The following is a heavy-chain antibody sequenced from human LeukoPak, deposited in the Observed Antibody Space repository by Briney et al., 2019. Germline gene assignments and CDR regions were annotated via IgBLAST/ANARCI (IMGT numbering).Heavy chain of an antibody. CDR2: IIPILGIA. J-gene: IGHJ3*02. CDR1: GGTFSSYA. CDR3: ARDLGFGYCSSTSCYRVGAFDI. Sequence: GSSVKVSCKASGGTFSSYAISWVRQAPGQGLEWMGRIIPILGIANYAQKFQGRVTITADKSTSTAYMELSSLRSEDTAVYYCARDLGFGYCSSTSCYRVGAFDIWGQGTMVTVSS. D-gene: IGHD2-2*02. V-gene: IGHV1-69*04.